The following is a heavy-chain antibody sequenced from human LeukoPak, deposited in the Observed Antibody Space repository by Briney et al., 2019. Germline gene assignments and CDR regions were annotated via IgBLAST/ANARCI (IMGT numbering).Heavy chain of an antibody. CDR2: IYYSGST. CDR1: GGSISSSSYY. D-gene: IGHD6-13*01. J-gene: IGHJ4*02. CDR3: ARDRGEQQLVLSYFDY. V-gene: IGHV4-39*07. Sequence: SETLSLTCTVSGGSISSSSYYWGWIRQPPGKGLEWIGSIYYSGSTYYNPSLKSRVTISVDTSKNQFSLKLSSVTAADTAVYYCARDRGEQQLVLSYFDYWGQGTLVTVSS.